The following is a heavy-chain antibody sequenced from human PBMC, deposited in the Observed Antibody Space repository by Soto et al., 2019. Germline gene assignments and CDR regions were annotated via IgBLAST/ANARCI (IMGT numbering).Heavy chain of an antibody. CDR2: VIPVFNTS. Sequence: QVQLEQSGPEVKRPGTSVKVSCKASGGAFGRYSVSWVRQAPGQGLEWIGGVIPVFNTSNYSLKFQGRVAIFADLSTSTVFMGLRSLRSEDTALYYCARGDEMTAVTIFEYWGQGTLVTVSS. CDR3: ARGDEMTAVTIFEY. V-gene: IGHV1-69*01. D-gene: IGHD4-17*01. J-gene: IGHJ4*02. CDR1: GGAFGRYS.